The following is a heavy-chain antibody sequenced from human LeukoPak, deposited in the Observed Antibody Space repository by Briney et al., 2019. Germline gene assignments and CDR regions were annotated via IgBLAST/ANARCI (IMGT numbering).Heavy chain of an antibody. CDR1: GYSFTSYW. D-gene: IGHD5-24*01. CDR3: ARTADGYNYEDAFDI. J-gene: IGHJ3*02. Sequence: GASVKISCKGSGYSFTSYWIGWVRQMPGKGLEWMGIIYPGDSDTRYSPSFQGQATISADKSISTAYLQWSSLKASDTAMYYCARTADGYNYEDAFDIWGQGTMVTVSS. CDR2: IYPGDSDT. V-gene: IGHV5-51*03.